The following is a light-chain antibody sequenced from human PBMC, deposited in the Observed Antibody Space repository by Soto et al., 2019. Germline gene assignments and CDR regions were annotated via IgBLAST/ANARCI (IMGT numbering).Light chain of an antibody. CDR2: ADS. V-gene: IGLV6-57*02. CDR1: GGRIASNY. Sequence: NFMLTQPHSVSESPGKTVTISCTGSGGRIASNYVQWYQQRPGSAPTTVIFADSQRPSGVPDRFSGSIDSSSNSASLTISGLTTEDEADYYCQSYDSNNHVVFGGGTKVTVL. J-gene: IGLJ2*01. CDR3: QSYDSNNHVV.